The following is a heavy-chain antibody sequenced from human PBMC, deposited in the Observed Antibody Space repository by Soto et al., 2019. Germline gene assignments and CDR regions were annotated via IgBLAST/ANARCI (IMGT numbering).Heavy chain of an antibody. CDR2: IYPGDSDT. J-gene: IGHJ6*02. Sequence: GESLKISCKGSGYSFTSYWIGWVRQMPGRGLEWMGIIYPGDSDTRYSPSFQGQVTISADKSISTAYLQWSSLKASDTAMYYCARRGITMVRHYYYGMDVWGQGTTVTVSS. V-gene: IGHV5-51*01. CDR3: ARRGITMVRHYYYGMDV. D-gene: IGHD3-10*01. CDR1: GYSFTSYW.